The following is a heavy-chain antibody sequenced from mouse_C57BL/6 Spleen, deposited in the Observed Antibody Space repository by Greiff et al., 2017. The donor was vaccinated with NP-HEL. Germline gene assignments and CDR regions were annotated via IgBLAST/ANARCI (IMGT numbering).Heavy chain of an antibody. Sequence: VQRVESGPGLVQPSQSLSITCTVSGFSLTSYGVHWVRQSPGKGLEWLGVIWSGGSTDYNAAFISRLSISKDNSKSQVFFKMNSLQADDTAIYYWARGGTTVVPYFDYWGQGTTLTVSS. CDR1: GFSLTSYG. CDR2: IWSGGST. D-gene: IGHD1-1*01. V-gene: IGHV2-2*01. J-gene: IGHJ2*01. CDR3: ARGGTTVVPYFDY.